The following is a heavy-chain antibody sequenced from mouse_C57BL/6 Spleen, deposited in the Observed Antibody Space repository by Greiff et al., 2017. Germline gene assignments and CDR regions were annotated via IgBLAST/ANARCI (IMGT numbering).Heavy chain of an antibody. CDR2: IWSGGST. V-gene: IGHV2-2*01. Sequence: VQLQESGPGLVQPSQTLSITCTVSGFSLTSYGVHWVRQSPGKGLEWLGVIWSGGSTDYNAAFISRLSISKDNSKSQVFFKMNSQQADDPAVYYCTRNDLCYFDYWGQGTTLTVSS. CDR3: TRNDLCYFDY. J-gene: IGHJ2*01. CDR1: GFSLTSYG.